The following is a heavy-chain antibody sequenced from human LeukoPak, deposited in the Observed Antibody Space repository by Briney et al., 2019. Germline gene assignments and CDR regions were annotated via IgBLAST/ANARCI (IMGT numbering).Heavy chain of an antibody. CDR3: AKAGCSSISCYDYHYYGMDV. D-gene: IGHD2-2*01. Sequence: GGSLRLSCAASGFTFSSYAMSWVRQAPGKGLEWVSAISGSGGSTDYADSVKGRFTISRDNSKNTLYLQLNSLRAEDTAVYYCAKAGCSSISCYDYHYYGMDVWGQGTTVTVSS. V-gene: IGHV3-23*01. CDR1: GFTFSSYA. CDR2: ISGSGGST. J-gene: IGHJ6*02.